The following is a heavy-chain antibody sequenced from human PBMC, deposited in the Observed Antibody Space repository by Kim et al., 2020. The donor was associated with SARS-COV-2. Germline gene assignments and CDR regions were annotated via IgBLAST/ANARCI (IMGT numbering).Heavy chain of an antibody. D-gene: IGHD3-10*01. CDR3: ARVSLGSALPGLSWFDP. V-gene: IGHV1-3*01. CDR1: GYTFTSYA. J-gene: IGHJ5*02. Sequence: ASVKVSCKASGYTFTSYAMHWVRQAPGQRLEWMGWINAGNGNTKYSQKFQGRVTITRDTSASTAYMELSSLRSEDTAVYYCARVSLGSALPGLSWFDPWGQGTLVTVSS. CDR2: INAGNGNT.